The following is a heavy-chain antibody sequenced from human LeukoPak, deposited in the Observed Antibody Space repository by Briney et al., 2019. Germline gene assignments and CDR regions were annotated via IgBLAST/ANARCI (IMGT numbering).Heavy chain of an antibody. V-gene: IGHV1-69*13. Sequence: ASVKVSCKASGGTFSNYAISWVRPAPGQGLDWMGGIIPSFGTANYSQKFQGRVTITADESTSTAYMELSSLRSEDTAIYYCARDPRTSGYSYGLGYWGQGTLVTVSS. D-gene: IGHD5-18*01. CDR1: GGTFSNYA. CDR2: IIPSFGTA. CDR3: ARDPRTSGYSYGLGY. J-gene: IGHJ4*02.